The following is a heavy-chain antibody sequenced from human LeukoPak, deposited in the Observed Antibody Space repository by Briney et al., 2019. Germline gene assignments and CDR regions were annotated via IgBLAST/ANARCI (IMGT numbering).Heavy chain of an antibody. J-gene: IGHJ5*02. CDR3: ARGGSSSMYNWFDP. Sequence: GGSLRLSCAASGFTVSSNYMSWVRQAPGKGLEWVSVIYSGGSTYYADSVKGRFTISRDNSKNTLYLQMNSLRAEDTAVYYCARGGSSSMYNWFDPWGQGTLVTVSS. CDR1: GFTVSSNY. CDR2: IYSGGST. D-gene: IGHD6-13*01. V-gene: IGHV3-53*01.